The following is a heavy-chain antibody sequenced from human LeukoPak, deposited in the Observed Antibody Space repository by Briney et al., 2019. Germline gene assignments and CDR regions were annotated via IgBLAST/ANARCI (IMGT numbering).Heavy chain of an antibody. CDR2: IYYSGST. Sequence: SSETLSLTCTVSGGSISSSPYYWGWIRQPPGKELEWIGNIYYSGSTYYNPSLKTRVTISVDTSKNQFSLKLTSVTAADTAVYYCARHASVDGNWPRPLDYWGQGSLVTVSS. CDR1: GGSISSSPYY. J-gene: IGHJ4*02. CDR3: ARHASVDGNWPRPLDY. V-gene: IGHV4-39*01. D-gene: IGHD6-19*01.